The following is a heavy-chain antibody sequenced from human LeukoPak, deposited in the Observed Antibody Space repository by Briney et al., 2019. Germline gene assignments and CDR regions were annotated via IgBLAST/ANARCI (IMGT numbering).Heavy chain of an antibody. CDR2: MNPNSGNT. J-gene: IGHJ4*02. CDR1: GYTFTSYD. V-gene: IGHV1-8*01. CDR3: ARGPRYCSSTSCYWGRDY. D-gene: IGHD2-2*01. Sequence: ASVKVSCKASGYTFTSYDINLVRQATGQGLEWMGWMNPNSGNTGYAQKFQGRVTMTRNTSISTAYMELSSLRSEDTAVYYCARGPRYCSSTSCYWGRDYWGQGTLVTVSS.